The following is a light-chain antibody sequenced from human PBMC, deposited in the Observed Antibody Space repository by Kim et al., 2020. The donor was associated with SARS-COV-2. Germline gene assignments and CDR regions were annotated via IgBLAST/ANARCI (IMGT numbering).Light chain of an antibody. V-gene: IGLV5-52*01. J-gene: IGLJ3*02. CDR2: YHSDSNK. Sequence: SSGLRLGDVWLRWYKQQPRNPPRYLLYYHSDSNKGQGSGVPRRFSGSNDASANAGILRISGLQPEDEADYYCGTWHSNSKTPRVFGGGTQLTVL. CDR3: GTWHSNSKTPRV. CDR1: SGLRLGDVW.